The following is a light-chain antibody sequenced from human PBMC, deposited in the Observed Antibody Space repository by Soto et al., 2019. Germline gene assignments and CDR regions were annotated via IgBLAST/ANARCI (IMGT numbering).Light chain of an antibody. J-gene: IGLJ1*01. V-gene: IGLV2-14*02. CDR1: SSDVGSYNL. CDR2: EGS. CDR3: SSYASSTTPYV. Sequence: QSVLTQPASVSGSPGQSIIISCTGTSSDVGSYNLVSWYQQHPGKAPKLMIYEGSKRPSGVSNRFSGSKSGNTASLTISGLQAEDEADYYCSSYASSTTPYVFGTGTKVTVL.